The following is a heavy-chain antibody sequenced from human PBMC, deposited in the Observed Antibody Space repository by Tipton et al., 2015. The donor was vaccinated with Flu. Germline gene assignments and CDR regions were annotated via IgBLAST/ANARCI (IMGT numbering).Heavy chain of an antibody. CDR2: ISGYRGNT. J-gene: IGHJ4*02. D-gene: IGHD2-2*01. CDR3: ARPGGPAAINPFSYFDF. CDR1: GYSLSSYP. V-gene: IGHV1-18*04. Sequence: QSGAEVKKPGASVKVSCKASGYSLSSYPISWVRQAPGQGLEWMGWISGYRGNTDYAQNLQGRVTMTTDTSTNTAYMELRSLTSDDTAVYYCARPGGPAAINPFSYFDFWGQGTLVTVSS.